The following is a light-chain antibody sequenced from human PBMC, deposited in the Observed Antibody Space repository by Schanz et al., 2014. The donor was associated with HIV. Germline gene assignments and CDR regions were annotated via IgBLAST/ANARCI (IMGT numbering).Light chain of an antibody. V-gene: IGLV2-23*02. Sequence: QSALTQPASVSGSPGQSITISCTGTSSDVGSYNLVSWYQQYPGKAPKLMIYEISKWPSGVSNRFSGSKSGNTASLTISGLQAEDEADYYCQAYDSSLSGYVAFGGGTKLTVL. CDR3: QAYDSSLSGYVA. CDR2: EIS. J-gene: IGLJ2*01. CDR1: SSDVGSYNL.